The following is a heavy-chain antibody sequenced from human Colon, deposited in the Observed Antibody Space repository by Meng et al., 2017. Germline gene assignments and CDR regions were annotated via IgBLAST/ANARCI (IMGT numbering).Heavy chain of an antibody. Sequence: GESLKISCAASGFRLNNFGMTWVRQGPGKGLECVAAITSSGGNTYYADSVKGRFTISRDNSQNTLYLQMNSLRVEDTAVYYCAKESVGTYSLYSLDSWGQGTLVTVST. J-gene: IGHJ4*02. CDR3: AKESVGTYSLYSLDS. D-gene: IGHD2-8*01. CDR1: GFRLNNFG. V-gene: IGHV3-23*01. CDR2: ITSSGGNT.